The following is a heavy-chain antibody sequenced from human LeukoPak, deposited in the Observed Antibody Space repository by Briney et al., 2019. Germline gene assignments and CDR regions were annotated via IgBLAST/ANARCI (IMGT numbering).Heavy chain of an antibody. D-gene: IGHD2-2*03. Sequence: GASVKVSCKASGYTFTGYYMHWVRQAPGQGLEWMGWVNPNSGGTNYAQKFQGRVTMTRDTSISTAYMKLRRLRSDDTAVYYCARVDTVSFYYGMDVWGQGTTVTVSS. V-gene: IGHV1-2*02. CDR1: GYTFTGYY. CDR2: VNPNSGGT. J-gene: IGHJ6*02. CDR3: ARVDTVSFYYGMDV.